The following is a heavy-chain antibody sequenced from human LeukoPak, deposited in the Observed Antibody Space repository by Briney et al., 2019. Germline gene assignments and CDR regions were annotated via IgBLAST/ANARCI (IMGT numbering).Heavy chain of an antibody. J-gene: IGHJ4*02. CDR2: ITDAGDTT. CDR3: AKRRYDRSGYFDY. CDR1: GFTFSGFA. Sequence: PGGSLRLSCAASGFTFSGFAMSWVRQAPGKGLEWVSAITDAGDTTNYADSVKGRFTISRDNSKNPLYLRMNNLRAEDTAVYSCAKRRYDRSGYFDYWGQGTLVTVSS. D-gene: IGHD3-22*01. V-gene: IGHV3-23*01.